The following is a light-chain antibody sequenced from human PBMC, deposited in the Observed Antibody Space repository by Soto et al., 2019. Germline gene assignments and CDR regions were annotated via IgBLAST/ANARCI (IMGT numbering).Light chain of an antibody. J-gene: IGLJ2*01. CDR1: SDDIGANNY. Sequence: QSALTQPASVSGSPGQSITISCTGTSDDIGANNYVSWYQHHPGKAPKILIYEAANRPSGISNRFSGSKSGNTASLTISGIHAEDEADYFCTSYTSASTLVFGGGTKLTVL. CDR3: TSYTSASTLV. CDR2: EAA. V-gene: IGLV2-14*01.